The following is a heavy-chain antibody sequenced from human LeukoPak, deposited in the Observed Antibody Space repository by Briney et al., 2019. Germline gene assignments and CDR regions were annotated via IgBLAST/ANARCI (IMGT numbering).Heavy chain of an antibody. V-gene: IGHV1-46*01. CDR2: ISPSGGST. D-gene: IGHD3-22*01. Sequence: ASVKASCKASAYIFTSYYVHWVRQAPGQGLEWMGIISPSGGSTSYAQKFQGRVTMARDTSTNIVYMELSSLRSEDTAVYYCARGPSAMIVVVPLDYWGQGTLVTVSS. J-gene: IGHJ4*02. CDR3: ARGPSAMIVVVPLDY. CDR1: AYIFTSYY.